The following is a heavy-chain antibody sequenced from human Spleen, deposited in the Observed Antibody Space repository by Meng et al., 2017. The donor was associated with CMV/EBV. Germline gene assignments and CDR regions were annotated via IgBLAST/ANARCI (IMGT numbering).Heavy chain of an antibody. CDR1: GFTFSSYG. V-gene: IGHV3-30*19. J-gene: IGHJ4*02. CDR3: ASPPSSGRDY. Sequence: GESLKISCAASGFTFSSYGMHWVRQAPGKGLEWVGVISHDGRNIYLADSLKGRFTISRDNSKNTLYLQMNSLRADDTAIYYCASPPSSGRDYWGQGTLVTVSS. CDR2: ISHDGRNI. D-gene: IGHD3-22*01.